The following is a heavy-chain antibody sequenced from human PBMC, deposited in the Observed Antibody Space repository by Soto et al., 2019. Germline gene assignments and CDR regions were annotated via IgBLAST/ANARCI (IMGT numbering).Heavy chain of an antibody. J-gene: IGHJ6*02. D-gene: IGHD1-26*01. V-gene: IGHV4-39*01. Sequence: SEPLSPTFSISSSAIRNSSYHRRWTPLPPGKGLEWIGSIYYSGSTYYNPSLKSRVTISVDTSKNQFSLKLSSVTTADTAVYYCARLVVGATHYYYYGMDVWGQGT. CDR1: SSAIRNSSYH. CDR3: ARLVVGATHYYYYGMDV. CDR2: IYYSGST.